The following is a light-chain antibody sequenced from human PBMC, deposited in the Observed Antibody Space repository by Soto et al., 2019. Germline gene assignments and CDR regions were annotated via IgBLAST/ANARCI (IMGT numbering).Light chain of an antibody. CDR1: QSVSSSY. CDR3: QQDGSSPLT. CDR2: GAS. Sequence: EIVLTQSPGTLSLSPGERATLSFRASQSVSSSYLAWYQQKPGQAPRLLLYGASSRATGIPDRFSGSGSGTDFTLTISRLEPDDFAVYYCQQDGSSPLTFGGGTKVEIK. J-gene: IGKJ4*01. V-gene: IGKV3-20*01.